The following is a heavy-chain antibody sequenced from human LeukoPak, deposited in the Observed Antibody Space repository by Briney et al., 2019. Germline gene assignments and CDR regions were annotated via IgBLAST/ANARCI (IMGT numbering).Heavy chain of an antibody. CDR2: INHSGST. CDR3: ARHGLGSGWYMLYDDAFDI. D-gene: IGHD6-19*01. V-gene: IGHV4-34*01. Sequence: PSETLSLTCAVYDGSFSGYYWSWIRQPPGKGLEWIGEINHSGSTNYNPSLKSRVTISVDTSKNQFSLKLSSVTAADTAVYYCARHGLGSGWYMLYDDAFDIWGQGTMVTVSS. CDR1: DGSFSGYY. J-gene: IGHJ3*02.